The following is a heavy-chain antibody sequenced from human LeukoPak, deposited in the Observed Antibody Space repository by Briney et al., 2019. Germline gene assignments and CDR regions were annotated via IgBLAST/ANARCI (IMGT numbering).Heavy chain of an antibody. D-gene: IGHD6-19*01. CDR2: INSNAGST. Sequence: PGGSLRLSCSGSGFTFSSYVMHWVRQAPGKGLEYVSAINSNAGSTYYADSVKGKFTISRDNSKNTLYLQMSSLRAKDTAVYYCVKAAAPWQCLPDWGEGTLVTVSS. CDR1: GFTFSSYV. J-gene: IGHJ4*02. V-gene: IGHV3-64D*06. CDR3: VKAAAPWQCLPD.